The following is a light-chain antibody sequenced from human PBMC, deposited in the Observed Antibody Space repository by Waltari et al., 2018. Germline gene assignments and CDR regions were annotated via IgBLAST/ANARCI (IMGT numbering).Light chain of an antibody. CDR2: AAS. J-gene: IGKJ3*01. V-gene: IGKV3-15*01. CDR3: QQYNSWPFT. CDR1: QSVSNH. Sequence: EKVMTQSPATLSVSLGERATPSCRASQSVSNHLAWYQQRPGQAPRLLIYAASSRAAGVPARFSGSGSGSEFTLTIDSLQSEDFAVYFCQQYNSWPFTFGPGTQVDIK.